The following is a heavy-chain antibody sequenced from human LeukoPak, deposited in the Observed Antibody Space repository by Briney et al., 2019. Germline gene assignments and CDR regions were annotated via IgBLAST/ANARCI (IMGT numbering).Heavy chain of an antibody. CDR3: AASSGSPKGLDY. Sequence: ASVRVSCKASGYTFTGYYMHWVRQAPGQGLEWMGRINPNSGGTNYAQQFQGRVTMSRDTSKSTAYMELSRLRSDDTAVYYCAASSGSPKGLDYWGQGTLVTVSS. CDR1: GYTFTGYY. D-gene: IGHD1-26*01. V-gene: IGHV1-2*06. CDR2: INPNSGGT. J-gene: IGHJ4*02.